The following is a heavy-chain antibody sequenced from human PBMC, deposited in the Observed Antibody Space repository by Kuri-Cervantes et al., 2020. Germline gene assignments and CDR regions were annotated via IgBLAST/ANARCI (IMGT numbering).Heavy chain of an antibody. D-gene: IGHD6-19*01. J-gene: IGHJ4*02. CDR3: ARTGNLAVAGNY. V-gene: IGHV4-39*01. CDR2: IYYSGST. Sequence: GSLRLSCTVSGGSISSSSYYWGWIRQPPGKGLEWIGNIYYSGSTYYNPSLKSRVTISVDTSKNQFSLKVSSVTAADTAVYYCARTGNLAVAGNYWGQGTLVTVSS. CDR1: GGSISSSSYY.